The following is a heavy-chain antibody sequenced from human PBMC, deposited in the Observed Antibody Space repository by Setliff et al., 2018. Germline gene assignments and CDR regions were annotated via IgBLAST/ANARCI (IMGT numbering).Heavy chain of an antibody. CDR2: IYSGDRST. D-gene: IGHD2-15*01. CDR1: GFTFSSDA. Sequence: PGGSLRLSCAAPGFTFSSDAMTWVRQAPGKGLEWVSTIYSGDRSTFYTDSVKGRFTISRDNANNSLYLQMNSLRAEDTAMYYCARFACNGGSCYLSASDYWGQGTLVTVSS. V-gene: IGHV3-23*05. J-gene: IGHJ4*02. CDR3: ARFACNGGSCYLSASDY.